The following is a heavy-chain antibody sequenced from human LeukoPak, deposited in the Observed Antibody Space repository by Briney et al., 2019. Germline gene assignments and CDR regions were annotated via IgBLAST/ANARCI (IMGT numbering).Heavy chain of an antibody. J-gene: IGHJ4*02. Sequence: SETLSLTCAVYGGSFSGYYWSWIRQPPGKGLEWIGEINHSGSTNYNPSLKSRVTISVDTSKNQFSLKLSSVTAADTAVYYCARGLELWRYWGQGTLVTVSS. V-gene: IGHV4-34*01. D-gene: IGHD1-7*01. CDR1: GGSFSGYY. CDR2: INHSGST. CDR3: ARGLELWRY.